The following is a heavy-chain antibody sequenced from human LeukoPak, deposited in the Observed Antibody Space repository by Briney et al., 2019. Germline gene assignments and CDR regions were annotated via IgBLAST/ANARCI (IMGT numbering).Heavy chain of an antibody. CDR1: GYTFTGYY. V-gene: IGHV1-2*02. J-gene: IGHJ6*03. CDR3: ARDASNYDYYYMGV. CDR2: INPNSGGT. D-gene: IGHD6-6*01. Sequence: ASVKVSCKASGYTFTGYYMHWVRQAPGQGLEWMGWINPNSGGTNYAQKFQGRVTMTRDTSISTAYMELSRLRSDDTAVYYCARDASNYDYYYMGVWGKGTTVTVSS.